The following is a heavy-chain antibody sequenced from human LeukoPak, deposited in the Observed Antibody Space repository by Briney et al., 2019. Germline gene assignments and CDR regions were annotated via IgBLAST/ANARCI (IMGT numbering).Heavy chain of an antibody. D-gene: IGHD4-23*01. J-gene: IGHJ4*02. V-gene: IGHV2-5*01. CDR2: IYYNDDK. CDR3: THRRELYDYGGHGFEH. Sequence: SGPTLVKPTQTLTLTCTFSGFSLTSSGVGVGWIRQPPGKALEWLASIYYNDDKRFSTSLESRLTITKDTSKNQVVLTMTNMDPVDTATYYCTHRRELYDYGGHGFEHWGQGTLVTVSS. CDR1: GFSLTSSGVG.